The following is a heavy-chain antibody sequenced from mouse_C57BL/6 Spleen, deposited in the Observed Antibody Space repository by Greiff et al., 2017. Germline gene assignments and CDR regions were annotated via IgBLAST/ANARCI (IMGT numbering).Heavy chain of an antibody. J-gene: IGHJ4*01. CDR3: ARAYDYDVGYAMDY. CDR1: GFTFSDYG. CDR2: ISSGSSTI. Sequence: EVMLVEPGGGLVKPGGSLKLSCAASGFTFSDYGMHWVRQAPEKGLEWVAYISSGSSTIYYADTVKSRFTISRDNAKNTLFLQMTSLRSEDTAMYYCARAYDYDVGYAMDYWGQGTSVTVSS. V-gene: IGHV5-17*01. D-gene: IGHD2-4*01.